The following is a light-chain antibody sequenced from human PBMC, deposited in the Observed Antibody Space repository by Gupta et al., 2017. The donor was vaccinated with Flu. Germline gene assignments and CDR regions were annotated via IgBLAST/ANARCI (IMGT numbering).Light chain of an antibody. J-gene: IGKJ1*01. CDR1: QSISSTY. Sequence: EVVLTQSPGTLVLSPGETATLSCRASQSISSTYVAWYQQKPGQAPGLLIYGTSTRATGIPDRFSGRGSGTDFTLTINSLEPEDFAVYYCQHYATSPRWTFGQGTKVEVK. CDR3: QHYATSPRWT. CDR2: GTS. V-gene: IGKV3-20*01.